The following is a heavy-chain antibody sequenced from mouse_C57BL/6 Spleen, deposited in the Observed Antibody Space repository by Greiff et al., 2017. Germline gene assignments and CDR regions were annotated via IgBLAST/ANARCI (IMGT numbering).Heavy chain of an antibody. CDR2: ISNGGGST. V-gene: IGHV5-12*01. CDR3: ARGAGTSYFDV. J-gene: IGHJ1*03. D-gene: IGHD4-1*01. CDR1: GFTFSDYY. Sequence: EVKLVESGGGLVQPGGSLKLSCAASGFTFSDYYMYWVRQTPEKRLEWVAYISNGGGSTYYPDTVKGRFTISRDNAKNTLYLQMSRLKSEDTAMYYCARGAGTSYFDVWGTGTTVTVSS.